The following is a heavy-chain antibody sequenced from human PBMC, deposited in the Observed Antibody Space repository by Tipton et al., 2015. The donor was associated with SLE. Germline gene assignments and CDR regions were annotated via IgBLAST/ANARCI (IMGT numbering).Heavy chain of an antibody. V-gene: IGHV1-69*01. CDR2: IIPMFGTA. J-gene: IGHJ3*02. Sequence: QSGAEVKKPGSSVKVSCKASGGTFSSYAISWVRQAPGQGLEWMGGIIPMFGTAKYAQKFQGRVTITADESTSTAYMELRSLRSDDTAVYYCARVHNWGEFRDAFDIWGQGTMVTVSS. CDR3: ARVHNWGEFRDAFDI. D-gene: IGHD7-27*01. CDR1: GGTFSSYA.